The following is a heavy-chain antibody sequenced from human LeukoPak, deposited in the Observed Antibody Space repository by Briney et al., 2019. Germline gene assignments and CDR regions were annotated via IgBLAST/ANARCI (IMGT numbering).Heavy chain of an antibody. D-gene: IGHD2-2*01. V-gene: IGHV1-2*02. J-gene: IGHJ5*02. CDR2: INPNSGGT. Sequence: ASVKVSCKASGYTFTGYYMHWVRQAPGQGLEWMGWINPNSGGTNYAQKFQGRVTMTRDTSISTAYMGLSRLRSDDTAVYYCARFGGYCSSTSCHPFDPWGQGTLVTVSS. CDR1: GYTFTGYY. CDR3: ARFGGYCSSTSCHPFDP.